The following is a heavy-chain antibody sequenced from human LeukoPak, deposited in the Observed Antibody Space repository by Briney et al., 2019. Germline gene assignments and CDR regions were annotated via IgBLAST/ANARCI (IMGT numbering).Heavy chain of an antibody. J-gene: IGHJ5*02. V-gene: IGHV4-39*01. D-gene: IGHD3-22*01. CDR2: IYYSGST. CDR1: GGSISSSSYY. CDR3: ASQGDSSGYYRGFDP. Sequence: SETLSLTCTVSGGSISSSSYYRGWIRQPPGKGLEWIGSIYYSGSTYYHPSLKSRVTISVDTSKIQFSLKLTSVTAADTAVYYCASQGDSSGYYRGFDPWGQGTLVTVSS.